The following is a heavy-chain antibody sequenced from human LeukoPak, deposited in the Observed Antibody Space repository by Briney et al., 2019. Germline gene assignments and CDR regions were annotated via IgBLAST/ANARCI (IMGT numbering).Heavy chain of an antibody. V-gene: IGHV3-74*01. CDR2: IASDGSST. Sequence: GGSLRLSCAASGFTFSSYWMNWVRQAPGKGLVWVSRIASDGSSTTYADSVKGRFTISRDNSKNTLYLQMNSLRAEDTAVCYCARNGYVTAPNYYYGMDVWGQGTTVTVSS. J-gene: IGHJ6*02. D-gene: IGHD5-12*01. CDR1: GFTFSSYW. CDR3: ARNGYVTAPNYYYGMDV.